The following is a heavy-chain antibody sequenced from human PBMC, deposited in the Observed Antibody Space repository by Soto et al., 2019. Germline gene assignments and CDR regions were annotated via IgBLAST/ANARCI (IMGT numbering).Heavy chain of an antibody. J-gene: IGHJ4*02. CDR3: AHFPTPGTPVLDY. CDR2: FYWDSDM. V-gene: IGHV2-5*02. Sequence: QITLKESGPTLLKPTETLTLTCTFSGISLTTSGVGVGWIRQPPGKALEWIALFYWDSDMRYSPSLRTRLTIPKYTSKNQVAITMTNMAPFDTATYYCAHFPTPGTPVLDYWGKGTLITVSS. D-gene: IGHD6-13*01. CDR1: GISLTTSGVG.